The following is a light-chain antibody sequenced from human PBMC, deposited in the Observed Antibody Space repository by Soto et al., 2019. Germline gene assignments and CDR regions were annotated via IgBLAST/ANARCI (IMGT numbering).Light chain of an antibody. CDR1: QSVTSN. CDR2: GAS. CDR3: QQYTQWPQWT. V-gene: IGKV3-15*01. J-gene: IGKJ1*01. Sequence: EIVMTQSPATLSVSPGDIVTLSWRASQSVTSNLAWYQQKPGQAPRLLIYGASTRATGIPARFSGSGSGSDFTLTISSLQSEDFGTYYCQQYTQWPQWTFGQGTKVDIK.